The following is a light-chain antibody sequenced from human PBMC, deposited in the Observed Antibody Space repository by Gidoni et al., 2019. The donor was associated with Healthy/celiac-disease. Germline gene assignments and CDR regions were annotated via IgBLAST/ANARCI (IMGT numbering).Light chain of an antibody. CDR1: QSVSSY. J-gene: IGKJ4*01. V-gene: IGKV3-11*01. Sequence: EIVLTPSPATLSLSPGERATLSCRASQSVSSYLAWYQQKPGQAPRLLIYDASNRATGIPARFSGSGSGTDFTLTISSLEPEDFAVYYCQQRSNWPPDFGGXTKVEXK. CDR2: DAS. CDR3: QQRSNWPPD.